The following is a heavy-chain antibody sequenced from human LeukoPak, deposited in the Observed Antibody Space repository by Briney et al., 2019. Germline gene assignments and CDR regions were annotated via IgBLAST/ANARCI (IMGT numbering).Heavy chain of an antibody. Sequence: GGSLRLSCAASGFTVSSNYMSWVRSAPGKGLEWVSVIYSGGSTYYADSVKGRVTIPRDNSKNTLYLQMNSLRAEDTAVYYCARADSSGYYGSYYFDYWGQGTLVTVSS. CDR1: GFTVSSNY. D-gene: IGHD3-22*01. CDR2: IYSGGST. J-gene: IGHJ4*02. CDR3: ARADSSGYYGSYYFDY. V-gene: IGHV3-66*02.